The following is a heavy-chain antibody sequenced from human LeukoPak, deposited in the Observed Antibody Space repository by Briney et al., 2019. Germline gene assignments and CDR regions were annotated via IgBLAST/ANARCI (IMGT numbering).Heavy chain of an antibody. CDR1: GFNFKIYA. Sequence: GGSLRLSCAASGFNFKIYAMTWVRQAPGKGLEWVSAISGSGGGTYYADSMRGRFTISRDNSKSTLYLQMNSLRADDTAVYYCATRDGRGSFDHWGQGTLVTVSS. J-gene: IGHJ4*02. V-gene: IGHV3-23*01. CDR3: ATRDGRGSFDH. CDR2: ISGSGGGT.